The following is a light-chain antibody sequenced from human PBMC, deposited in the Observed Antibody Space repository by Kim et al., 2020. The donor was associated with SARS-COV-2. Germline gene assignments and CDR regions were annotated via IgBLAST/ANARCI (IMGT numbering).Light chain of an antibody. J-gene: IGLJ3*02. CDR1: GSNIGAGYD. CDR2: GNN. V-gene: IGLV1-40*01. CDR3: QSYDNSLSVWV. Sequence: RVTISCTGIGSNIGAGYDVHWYQHLRGTAPRLLIYGNNNRPSGVPDRFSGSKSGTSASLAITGLQAEDEADYYCQSYDNSLSVWVFGGGTKLTVL.